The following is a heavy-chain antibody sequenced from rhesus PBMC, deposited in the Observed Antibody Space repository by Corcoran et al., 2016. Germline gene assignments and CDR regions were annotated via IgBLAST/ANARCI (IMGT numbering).Heavy chain of an antibody. V-gene: IGHV4S7*01. CDR1: GGSISDDYH. CDR2: IYGCRGNN. J-gene: IGHJ4*01. D-gene: IGHD3-3*01. Sequence: QVQLQASGPGLVKPSETLSLTCAVSGGSISDDYHWHWIRQPPGKGLERIGNIYGCRGNNHANPALESRVTISKDTAKNQFSLRRSSVTAADTAVDDCARDPRIWTGYHFDYWGQGVLVTVSA. CDR3: ARDPRIWTGYHFDY.